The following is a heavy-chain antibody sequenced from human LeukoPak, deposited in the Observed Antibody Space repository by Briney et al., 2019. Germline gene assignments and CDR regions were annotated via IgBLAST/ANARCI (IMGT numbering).Heavy chain of an antibody. Sequence: GGSLRLSCAASGFTFSSYWMSWVRQAPGKGLEWVANIKQDGSEKYYVDFVKGRFTISRDNAKNSLYLQMNSLRAEDTAVYYCASPAKGIYCSGGSCYPGENWFDPWGQGTLVTVSS. V-gene: IGHV3-7*01. J-gene: IGHJ5*02. CDR2: IKQDGSEK. D-gene: IGHD2-15*01. CDR3: ASPAKGIYCSGGSCYPGENWFDP. CDR1: GFTFSSYW.